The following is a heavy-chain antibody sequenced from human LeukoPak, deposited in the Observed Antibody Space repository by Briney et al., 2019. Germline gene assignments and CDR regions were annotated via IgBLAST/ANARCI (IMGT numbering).Heavy chain of an antibody. V-gene: IGHV4-4*07. D-gene: IGHD5-18*01. CDR1: GGSISSYY. J-gene: IGHJ6*02. CDR3: ARDLIDTAMANHGMDV. Sequence: SETLSLTCTVSGGSISSYYWSWIRQPAGKGLEWSGRIYTSGSTNYNPSLKSRVTMSVDTSKNQFSLKLSSVTTAVTAVYYCARDLIDTAMANHGMDVWGQGTTVTVSS. CDR2: IYTSGST.